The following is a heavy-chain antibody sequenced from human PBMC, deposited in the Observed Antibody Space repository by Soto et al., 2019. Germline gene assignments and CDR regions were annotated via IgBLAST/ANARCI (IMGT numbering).Heavy chain of an antibody. CDR1: GFTFSSYG. D-gene: IGHD2-15*01. CDR3: AKEKPLTGRWYHFDF. CDR2: ISYDGNNK. J-gene: IGHJ4*02. V-gene: IGHV3-30*18. Sequence: QVQLVESGGGVVQPGRSLRLSCAASGFTFSSYGMHWVRQAPGKGPEWVAGISYDGNNKYYPDSVKGRFTISRDNSKNTLYLQMNSLRSDDTAVYYCAKEKPLTGRWYHFDFWGQGTLVNVSS.